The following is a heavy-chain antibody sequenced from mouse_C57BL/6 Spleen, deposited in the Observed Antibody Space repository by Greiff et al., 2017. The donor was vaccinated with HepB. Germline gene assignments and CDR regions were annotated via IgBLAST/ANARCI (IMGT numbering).Heavy chain of an antibody. CDR3: ARDYYGSSYFDY. CDR2: ISYDGSN. Sequence: EVQLQQSGPGLVKPSQSLSLTCSVPGYSITSGYYWNWIRQFPGNKLEWMGYISYDGSNNYNPSLKNRISITRDTSKNQFFLKLNSVTTEDTATYYCARDYYGSSYFDYWGQGTTLTVSS. D-gene: IGHD1-1*01. CDR1: GYSITSGYY. J-gene: IGHJ2*01. V-gene: IGHV3-6*01.